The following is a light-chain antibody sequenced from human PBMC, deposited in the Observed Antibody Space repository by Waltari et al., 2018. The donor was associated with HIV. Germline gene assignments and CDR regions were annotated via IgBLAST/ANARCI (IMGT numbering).Light chain of an antibody. V-gene: IGLV2-23*02. CDR3: CSYAGSWV. Sequence: QSALTQPASVSGSPGQSTTISCTGNSRDVGRYNLFSWYQQHPGKAPKLMIYEVSKRPSGVSNRFSGSKSGNTASLTISGLQAEDEADYYCCSYAGSWVFGGGTKLTVL. J-gene: IGLJ3*02. CDR2: EVS. CDR1: SRDVGRYNL.